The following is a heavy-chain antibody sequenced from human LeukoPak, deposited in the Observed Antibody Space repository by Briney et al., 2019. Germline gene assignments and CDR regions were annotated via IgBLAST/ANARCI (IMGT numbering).Heavy chain of an antibody. CDR2: IYYSGST. V-gene: IGHV4-31*03. CDR3: AREREDIVVVQGRDYYYYYMDV. CDR1: GGSISSGGYY. Sequence: PSETLSLTCTVSGGSISSGGYYWSWIRQHPGKGLEWIGYIYYSGSTYYNPSLKSRVTISVDTSKNQFSLKLSSVTAADTAVYYCAREREDIVVVQGRDYYYYYMDVWGKGTTVTVSS. D-gene: IGHD2-2*01. J-gene: IGHJ6*03.